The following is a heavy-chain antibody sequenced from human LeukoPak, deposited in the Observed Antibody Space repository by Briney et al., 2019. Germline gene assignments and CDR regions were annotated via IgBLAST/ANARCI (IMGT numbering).Heavy chain of an antibody. Sequence: GGSLRLSCAASGFTFNSYTMNWVRQAPGKGLEWVSSISSSNSYIYYADSVKGRFTTSRDNAKNSLYLQMNSLRAEDTAVYYCAREGGDGYNYLDYWGQGTLVTVSS. CDR1: GFTFNSYT. J-gene: IGHJ4*02. CDR2: ISSSNSYI. D-gene: IGHD5-24*01. CDR3: AREGGDGYNYLDY. V-gene: IGHV3-21*01.